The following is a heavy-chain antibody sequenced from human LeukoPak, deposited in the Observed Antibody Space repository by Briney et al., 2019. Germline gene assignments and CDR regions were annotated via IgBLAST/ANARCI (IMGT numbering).Heavy chain of an antibody. CDR1: GGSFSGYY. CDR2: INHSGST. Sequence: SETLSLTCAVYGGSFSGYYWSWIRQPPGKGLEWIGEINHSGSTNNNPSLKSRVTISVDTSKNQFSLKLSSVTAADTAVYYCASRSSSGYAFDIWGQGTMVTVSS. D-gene: IGHD6-6*01. V-gene: IGHV4-34*01. J-gene: IGHJ3*02. CDR3: ASRSSSGYAFDI.